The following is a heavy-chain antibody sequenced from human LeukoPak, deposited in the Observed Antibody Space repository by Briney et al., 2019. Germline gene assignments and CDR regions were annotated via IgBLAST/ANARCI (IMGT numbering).Heavy chain of an antibody. CDR1: GFTFSSSA. CDR3: VKGRISEDGLDF. Sequence: GGSLRLSCAASGFTFSSSAMTWVRQTPGKGLDWVSSISSSGNTNYPDVVKGRFTIPSDNSNNMLNQQMNSLRAEDTAVYYCVKGRISEDGLDFWGQGTLVTVSS. J-gene: IGHJ4*02. V-gene: IGHV3-23*01. D-gene: IGHD6-13*01. CDR2: ISSSGNT.